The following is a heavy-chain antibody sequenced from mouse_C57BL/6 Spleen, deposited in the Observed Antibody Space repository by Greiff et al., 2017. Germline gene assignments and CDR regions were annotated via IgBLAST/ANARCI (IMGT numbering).Heavy chain of an antibody. CDR2: INPNNGGT. V-gene: IGHV1-26*01. Sequence: EVQLQQSGPELVKPGASVKISCKASGYTFTDYYMNWVKQSHGKSLEWIGDINPNNGGTSYNQKFKGKATLTVDKSSSTAYMELRSLTSEDSAVYYCARRGLTGWYFDVWGTGTTVTVSS. CDR3: ARRGLTGWYFDV. J-gene: IGHJ1*03. D-gene: IGHD4-1*01. CDR1: GYTFTDYY.